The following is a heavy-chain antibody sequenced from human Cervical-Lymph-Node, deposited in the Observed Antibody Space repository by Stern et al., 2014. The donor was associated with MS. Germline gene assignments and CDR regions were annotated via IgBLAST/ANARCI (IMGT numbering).Heavy chain of an antibody. CDR1: GFSLSSVGVG. V-gene: IGHV2-5*02. Sequence: ESGPTLVKPTQTLTLTCTFSGFSLSSVGVGVGWVRQPPGKALEWLGLPYCDDAKPYRPSLKNRLNITKDTSKNQVFLSITHLDPVDTGTYYCAHSLGAFGMDVWGQGTTVTVSS. J-gene: IGHJ6*02. CDR2: PYCDDAK. CDR3: AHSLGAFGMDV.